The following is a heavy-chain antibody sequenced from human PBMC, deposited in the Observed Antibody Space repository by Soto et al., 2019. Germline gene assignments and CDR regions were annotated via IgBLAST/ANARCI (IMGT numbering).Heavy chain of an antibody. CDR2: ISGSGVNT. CDR3: AKNTNWNYGLVDY. J-gene: IGHJ4*02. V-gene: IGHV3-23*01. CDR1: GFTFSSYA. D-gene: IGHD1-7*01. Sequence: GGSLRFSCAASGFTFSSYAMSWVRQAPGKGLEWVSGISGSGVNTYYADSVKGRLTISRDNSKNTLFLQMNSLRAEDTAVYYCAKNTNWNYGLVDYWGQGTLVTVSS.